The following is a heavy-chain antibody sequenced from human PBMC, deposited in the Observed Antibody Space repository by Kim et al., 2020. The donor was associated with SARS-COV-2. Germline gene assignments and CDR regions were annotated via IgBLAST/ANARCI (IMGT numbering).Heavy chain of an antibody. V-gene: IGHV3-30*04. Sequence: GGSLRLSCAASGFTFSSYAMHWVRQAPGKGLEWVAVISYDGSNKYYADSVKGRFTISRDNSKNTLYLQMNSLRAEDTAVYYCARSPGKDYGDYDAFVIWG. J-gene: IGHJ3*02. CDR1: GFTFSSYA. D-gene: IGHD4-17*01. CDR2: ISYDGSNK. CDR3: ARSPGKDYGDYDAFVI.